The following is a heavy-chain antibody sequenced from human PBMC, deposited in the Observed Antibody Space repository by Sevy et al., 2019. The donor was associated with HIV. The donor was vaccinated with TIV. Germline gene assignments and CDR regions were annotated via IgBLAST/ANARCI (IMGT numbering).Heavy chain of an antibody. V-gene: IGHV1-69*13. CDR3: ARSARELKYCSGGSCYSVGIDC. CDR1: GGTFSSYA. D-gene: IGHD2-15*01. Sequence: ASVKVSCKASGGTFSSYAISWVRQAPGQGLEWMGGIIPIFGTANYAQKFQGRVTITADESTSTAYMELRSLRSEDTAVYYCARSARELKYCSGGSCYSVGIDCWGQGTLVTVSS. J-gene: IGHJ4*02. CDR2: IIPIFGTA.